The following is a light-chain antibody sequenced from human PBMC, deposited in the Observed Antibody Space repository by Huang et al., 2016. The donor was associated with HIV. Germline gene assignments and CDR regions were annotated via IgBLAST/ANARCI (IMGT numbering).Light chain of an antibody. V-gene: IGKV3-11*01. Sequence: EIVLTQSPATLSLSPGDRATLSCRASQNIGNYLAWYQQKPGQAPRLLIYDTSNRATGIPARFSGGGSGTDFTLTISSLEHEDFAVYFCQQRSNWLTFGGGTKVETK. CDR1: QNIGNY. CDR2: DTS. CDR3: QQRSNWLT. J-gene: IGKJ4*01.